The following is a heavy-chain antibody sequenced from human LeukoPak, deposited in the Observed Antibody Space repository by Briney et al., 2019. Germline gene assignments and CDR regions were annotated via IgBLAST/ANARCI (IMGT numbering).Heavy chain of an antibody. D-gene: IGHD2-2*03. V-gene: IGHV4-4*07. Sequence: SETLSLTCTVSGGSMNDYNWNWIRQPAGKGLEWIGRIYTSGSTRYNPSLKSRVTVSVDTSKNQFSLQLNSVTAADTAVYYCAKDQGGYCSSFSCYSGDYGYFQHWGQGTLVTVSS. CDR2: IYTSGST. CDR1: GGSMNDYN. J-gene: IGHJ1*01. CDR3: AKDQGGYCSSFSCYSGDYGYFQH.